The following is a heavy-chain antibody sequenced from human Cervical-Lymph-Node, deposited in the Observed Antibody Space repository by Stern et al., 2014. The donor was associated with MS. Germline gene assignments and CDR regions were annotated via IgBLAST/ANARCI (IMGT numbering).Heavy chain of an antibody. D-gene: IGHD1-1*01. CDR1: GFTFSNFA. J-gene: IGHJ5*02. V-gene: IGHV3-23*04. CDR2: SGTDGGT. Sequence: EVQLVQSGGGLVQPGGSLRLSCAGSGFTFSNFAITWIRQAPGQGLEWVCGSGTDGGTHFAAHVRGRFSISRDNSKNTLYLQMDRLRVEDTAVYYCGKDLHYWSADTWGQGTLVTVSS. CDR3: GKDLHYWSADT.